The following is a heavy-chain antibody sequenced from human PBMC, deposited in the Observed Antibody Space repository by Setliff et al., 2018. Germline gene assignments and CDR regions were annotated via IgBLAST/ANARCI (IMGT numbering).Heavy chain of an antibody. Sequence: GGSLRLSCTASGLSYINDWVSWVRQAPGKGLEWVSTISGRGGSTFYADSVRGRFTISRDKIKSTLYLQMNSLRPEDTAVYYCAKGDYGSGISNRSYYGVDVWGRGTTVTVSS. D-gene: IGHD3-10*01. CDR1: GLSYINDW. V-gene: IGHV3-23*01. J-gene: IGHJ6*02. CDR2: ISGRGGST. CDR3: AKGDYGSGISNRSYYGVDV.